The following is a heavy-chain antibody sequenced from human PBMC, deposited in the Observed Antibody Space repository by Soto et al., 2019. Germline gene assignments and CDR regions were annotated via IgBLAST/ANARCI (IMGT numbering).Heavy chain of an antibody. J-gene: IGHJ4*02. CDR2: IYETGES. V-gene: IGHV4-59*01. D-gene: IGHD2-21*01. Sequence: QVQLQESGPGLLKPSETLSLTCSVSGDSISRYYWGWIRKPPGKGLEWLGYIYETGESNYSPSLKRRVTMSVDTSTKLFSLKLTSVTAADTAVYYCVRGPPGWWLAYWGQGTLVTVSS. CDR3: VRGPPGWWLAY. CDR1: GDSISRYY.